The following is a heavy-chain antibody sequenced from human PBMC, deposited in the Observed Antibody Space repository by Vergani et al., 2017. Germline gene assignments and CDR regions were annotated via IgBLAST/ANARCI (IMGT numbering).Heavy chain of an antibody. Sequence: EVQLVQSGAEVKKPGESLKISCKGSGYSFTSYWIGWVRQMPEKGLEWMGIIYPDDSDTRYSPSFQGQVTISADKSISTAYLQWSSLKASDTAIYYCARQFSWSGSSHYGMDVWGQETTVTVSS. J-gene: IGHJ6*02. V-gene: IGHV5-51*01. D-gene: IGHD1-26*01. CDR3: ARQFSWSGSSHYGMDV. CDR1: GYSFTSYW. CDR2: IYPDDSDT.